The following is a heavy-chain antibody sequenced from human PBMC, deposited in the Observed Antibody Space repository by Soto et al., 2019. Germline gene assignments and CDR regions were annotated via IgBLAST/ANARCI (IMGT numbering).Heavy chain of an antibody. Sequence: PGGSLRLSCAASGFAFSSHWMSWVRQAPGKGLEWVANIKPDGSEKWYVDSVKGRFTISRDNSKNTLYLQMNSLRAEDTAVYYCAKRRSGSPTFYYYGMDVWGQGTTVTVSS. CDR3: AKRRSGSPTFYYYGMDV. CDR2: IKPDGSEK. CDR1: GFAFSSHW. D-gene: IGHD1-26*01. V-gene: IGHV3-7*05. J-gene: IGHJ6*02.